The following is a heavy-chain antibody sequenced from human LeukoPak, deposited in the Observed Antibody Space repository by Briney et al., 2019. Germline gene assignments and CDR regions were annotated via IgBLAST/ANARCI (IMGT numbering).Heavy chain of an antibody. J-gene: IGHJ5*02. Sequence: SETLSLTCDVSGYSINFGHLWGWIRQPPGKGLEWIASINHSGRTYYTPSLKSRVTISVDTLKNQFSLKVTSVTAEDTAMYFCARESSAVAHTMLRDWLDPWGQGTLVTVSS. V-gene: IGHV4-38-2*02. CDR1: GYSINFGHL. CDR3: ARESSAVAHTMLRDWLDP. CDR2: INHSGRT. D-gene: IGHD6-19*01.